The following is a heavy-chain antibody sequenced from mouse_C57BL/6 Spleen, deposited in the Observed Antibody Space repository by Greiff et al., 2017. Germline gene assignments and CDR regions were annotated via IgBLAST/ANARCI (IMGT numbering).Heavy chain of an antibody. D-gene: IGHD2-1*01. CDR1: GYTFTSYW. V-gene: IGHV1-50*01. CDR2: IDPSDSCT. J-gene: IGHJ1*03. Sequence: VQLQQPGAELVKPGASVKLSCKASGYTFTSYWMQWVKQRPGQGLEWIGEIDPSDSCTNYNEKFKGKATLTVDTSSSTAYMQLSSLTSEDSAVYYCACGNSYGDFDGWGTGTTVTVSS. CDR3: ACGNSYGDFDG.